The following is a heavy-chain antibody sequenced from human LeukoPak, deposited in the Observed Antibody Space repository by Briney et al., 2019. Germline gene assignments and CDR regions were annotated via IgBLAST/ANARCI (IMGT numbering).Heavy chain of an antibody. CDR3: ARDRGYEQQRWFDL. Sequence: GASVKVSCKASGYTFSSYGISWVRQAPGQGLEWMGWITVYNGNTKYAHKYQDRVTMTTDTSTSTAYMDLRSLRSDDTAVYYCARDRGYEQQRWFDLRGQGTLVTVSS. D-gene: IGHD6-13*01. CDR2: ITVYNGNT. J-gene: IGHJ5*01. V-gene: IGHV1-18*01. CDR1: GYTFSSYG.